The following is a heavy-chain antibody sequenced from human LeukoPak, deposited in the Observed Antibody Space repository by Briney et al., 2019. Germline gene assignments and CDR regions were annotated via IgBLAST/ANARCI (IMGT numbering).Heavy chain of an antibody. D-gene: IGHD3-22*01. V-gene: IGHV4-34*01. J-gene: IGHJ4*02. CDR1: GGSFSGYY. CDR3: ARADQYYDSSGYYGGFDH. Sequence: PSETLSLTCAVYGGSFSGYYWSWIRQPPGKGLEWIGEINHSGSTNYNPSLKSRVTISVDTSKNQFSLKLSSVTAADTAVYYCARADQYYDSSGYYGGFDHWGQGTLVTVSS. CDR2: INHSGST.